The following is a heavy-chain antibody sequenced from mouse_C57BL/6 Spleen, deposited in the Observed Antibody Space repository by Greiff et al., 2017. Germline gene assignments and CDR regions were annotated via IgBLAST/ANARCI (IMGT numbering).Heavy chain of an antibody. J-gene: IGHJ1*03. D-gene: IGHD1-1*01. CDR2: ISSGGSYT. V-gene: IGHV5-6*01. Sequence: EVQLQESGGGLVQPGGSLKLSCAASGFTFSSYGMSWVRQTPDKRLEWVATISSGGSYTSYPDSVKGRFTISRDNAKNTLYLQMSSLKSEDTAMYYCARHNTTVVAKYFDVWGTGTTVTVSS. CDR3: ARHNTTVVAKYFDV. CDR1: GFTFSSYG.